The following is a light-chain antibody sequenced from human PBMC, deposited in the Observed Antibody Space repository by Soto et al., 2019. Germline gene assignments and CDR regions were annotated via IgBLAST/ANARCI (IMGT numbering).Light chain of an antibody. CDR2: ATS. CDR3: QQSYSIPPYT. Sequence: DIQMTQSPSSLSASVGDRVTITCRASQRISSYLNWYQQKPGKAPKLLIYATSSLQSGVPSRFSGSGSGTDFTLTISSLQPEDVATYYCQQSYSIPPYTFGQGTKVEIK. V-gene: IGKV1-39*01. CDR1: QRISSY. J-gene: IGKJ2*01.